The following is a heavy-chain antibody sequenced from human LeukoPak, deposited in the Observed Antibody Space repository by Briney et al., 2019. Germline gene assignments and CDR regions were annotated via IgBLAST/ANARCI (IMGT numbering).Heavy chain of an antibody. D-gene: IGHD1-1*01. J-gene: IGHJ4*02. Sequence: GGSLRLSCTPSGFIFITYSMNWFPQPPGKGLKGVSYIVGSSSNIYYADSVKGRFTISRDNAKNSLYLQMDSLRAEDTAVYYCATDSPETAAFDYWGQGTLVTVSS. CDR2: IVGSSSNI. CDR1: GFIFITYS. V-gene: IGHV3-48*04. CDR3: ATDSPETAAFDY.